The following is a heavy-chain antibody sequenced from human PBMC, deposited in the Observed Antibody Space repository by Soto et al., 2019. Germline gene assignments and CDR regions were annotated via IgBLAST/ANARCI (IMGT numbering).Heavy chain of an antibody. CDR3: AKDPGFSYVV. CDR1: GFTFSKFG. V-gene: IGHV3-30*18. Sequence: PGGSLRLSCAASGFTFSKFGMHWVRQAPGKGLEWLAVISYDGGNKYYADSMKGRFSISRDNSKNTLYLQLNSLRVEDTAVYYCAKDPGFSYVVWGQGTLVTVSS. CDR2: ISYDGGNK. D-gene: IGHD5-18*01. J-gene: IGHJ4*02.